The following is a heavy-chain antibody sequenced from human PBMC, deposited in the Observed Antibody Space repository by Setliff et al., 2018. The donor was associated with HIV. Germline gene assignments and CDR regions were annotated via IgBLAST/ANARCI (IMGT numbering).Heavy chain of an antibody. V-gene: IGHV4-31*02. CDR2: IYYSGST. CDR3: AKRLTGPFNN. CDR1: GGSISSGGYY. D-gene: IGHD1-1*01. J-gene: IGHJ4*02. Sequence: SETLSLTCTVSGGSISSGGYYWSWIRQHPGKGLEWIGYIYYSGSTYYNPSLKSRVTISVDTSKNQFFLNLSSVTAADTAVYYCAKRLTGPFNNWGQGTLVTVSS.